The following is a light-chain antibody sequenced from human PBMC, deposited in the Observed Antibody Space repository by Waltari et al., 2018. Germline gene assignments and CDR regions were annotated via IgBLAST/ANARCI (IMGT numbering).Light chain of an antibody. Sequence: EIVLTQSPGTLSLSPGDRATLSCRASQSVSRTLAWYQQKPGQAPRLIIYCASTRATGIPDRCSGGGSGTDFSLTISRLEPEEFAVYYCQHYVRLPATFGQGTKVEIK. J-gene: IGKJ1*01. CDR2: CAS. CDR3: QHYVRLPAT. CDR1: QSVSRT. V-gene: IGKV3-20*01.